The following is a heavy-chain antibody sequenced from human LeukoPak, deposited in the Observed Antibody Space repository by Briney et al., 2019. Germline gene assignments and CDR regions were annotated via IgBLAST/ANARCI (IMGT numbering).Heavy chain of an antibody. D-gene: IGHD6-19*01. CDR2: IYPGDSDT. V-gene: IGHV5-51*01. CDR3: ARRLYSSGWLRSGYYFDY. J-gene: IGHJ4*02. CDR1: GYSFTSYW. Sequence: GESLKISCKGSGYSFTSYWIGWVRQMPGKGLDWMGIIYPGDSDTRYSPSFQGQVTISADKSISPAYLQWSSLKASDTAMYYCARRLYSSGWLRSGYYFDYWGQGTLVTVSS.